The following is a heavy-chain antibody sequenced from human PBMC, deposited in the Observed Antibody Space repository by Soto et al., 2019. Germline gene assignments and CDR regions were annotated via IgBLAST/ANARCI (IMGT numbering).Heavy chain of an antibody. CDR1: GFTFSTYG. Sequence: PGGSLRLSCAASGFTFSTYGMHWVRQAPGKGLEWVALMSYDGSNKFYADSVKGRFTVSRDNSKNTLYLQMNSLRPEDTAVYYCAKIAVAGDTYYYNMDVWGQGTTVTVSS. V-gene: IGHV3-30*18. D-gene: IGHD6-19*01. CDR3: AKIAVAGDTYYYNMDV. J-gene: IGHJ6*02. CDR2: MSYDGSNK.